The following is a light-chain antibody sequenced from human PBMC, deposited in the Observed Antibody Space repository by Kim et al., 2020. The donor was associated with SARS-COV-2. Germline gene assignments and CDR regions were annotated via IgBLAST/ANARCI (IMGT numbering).Light chain of an antibody. CDR3: NSGDSSGNHRV. Sequence: SSELTQEPAVSVALGQTVRITCQGDSLRNYYASWYQQKPRQAPLVVIYGRNDRPSGIPDRFSGSNSGNTATLTITGAQAEDEANYYCNSGDSSGNHRVFG. J-gene: IGLJ3*02. CDR1: SLRNYY. V-gene: IGLV3-19*01. CDR2: GRN.